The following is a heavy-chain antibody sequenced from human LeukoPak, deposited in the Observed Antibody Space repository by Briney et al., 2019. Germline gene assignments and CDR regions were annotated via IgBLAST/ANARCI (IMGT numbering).Heavy chain of an antibody. J-gene: IGHJ3*02. CDR1: GGSISSSSYY. Sequence: SETLSLSCTVSGGSISSSSYYWGWIRQPPGKGLEWIGSIYYSGSTYYNPSLKSRVTISVDTSKNQFSLKLSSVTAADTAVYYCATMTIFYAFDIWGQGTMVTVSS. CDR2: IYYSGST. V-gene: IGHV4-39*01. D-gene: IGHD5-24*01. CDR3: ATMTIFYAFDI.